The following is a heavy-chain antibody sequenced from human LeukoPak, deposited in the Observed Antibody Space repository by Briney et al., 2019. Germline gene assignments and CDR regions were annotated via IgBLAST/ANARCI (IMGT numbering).Heavy chain of an antibody. CDR3: AITGQAVADYYYYMDV. CDR1: GGSFSGYY. V-gene: IGHV4-34*01. CDR2: INHSGST. Sequence: SETLSLTCAVYGGSFSGYYWSWIRQPPGKGLEWIGEINHSGSTNYNPSLKSRVTISVDTSKNQFSLKLSSVTAADTAVYYCAITGQAVADYYYYMDVWGKGTTVTVSS. J-gene: IGHJ6*03. D-gene: IGHD6-19*01.